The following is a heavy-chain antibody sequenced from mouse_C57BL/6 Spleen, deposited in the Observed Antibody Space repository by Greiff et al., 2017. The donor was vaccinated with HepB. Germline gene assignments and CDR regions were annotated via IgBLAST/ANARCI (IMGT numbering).Heavy chain of an antibody. V-gene: IGHV1-81*01. CDR3: ARDGSLYYYAMDY. CDR2: IYPRSGNT. J-gene: IGHJ4*01. D-gene: IGHD1-1*01. CDR1: GYTFTSYG. Sequence: VKLVESGAELARPGASVKLSCKASGYTFTSYGISWVKQRTGQGLEWIGEIYPRSGNTYYNEKFKGKATLTADKSSSTAYMELRSLTSEDSAVYFCARDGSLYYYAMDYWGQGTSVTVSS.